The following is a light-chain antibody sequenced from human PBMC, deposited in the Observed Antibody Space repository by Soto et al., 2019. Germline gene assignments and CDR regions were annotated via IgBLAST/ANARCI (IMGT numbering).Light chain of an antibody. V-gene: IGLV2-14*01. J-gene: IGLJ1*01. CDR3: VSYTDTDTLV. CDR2: EAT. CDR1: DTDAGQAKS. Sequence: QSVLTHPAPVSGSRGQSIIISCVGRDTDAGQAKSVSWYPQGPGQAPKLLIFEATHRHSGVSKRFSGSRSGNTASLTISGLQPDDEGDYFCVSYTDTDTLVFGTGTKVTVL.